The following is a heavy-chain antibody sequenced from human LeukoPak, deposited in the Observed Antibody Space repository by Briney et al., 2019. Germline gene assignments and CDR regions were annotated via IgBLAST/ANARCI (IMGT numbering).Heavy chain of an antibody. J-gene: IGHJ4*02. D-gene: IGHD3-22*01. V-gene: IGHV3-30*04. CDR3: ARDNQYYESSGYSY. Sequence: GRSLRLSCAASGFTFSSYAMHWVRQAPGKGLEWVAVISYDGSNKYYADSVKGRFTISRDNSKNTLYLQMNSLRAEDRAVYYCARDNQYYESSGYSYWCQGTLVTVSS. CDR1: GFTFSSYA. CDR2: ISYDGSNK.